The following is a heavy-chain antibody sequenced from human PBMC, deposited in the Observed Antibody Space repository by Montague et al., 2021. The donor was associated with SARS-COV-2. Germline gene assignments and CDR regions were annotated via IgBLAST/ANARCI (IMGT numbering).Heavy chain of an antibody. V-gene: IGHV2-5*01. CDR2: IYSXDEK. J-gene: IGHJ4*02. Sequence: PALVKPTQTLTLTCTFSGFSLSTPNVGAGWIRQPPGKALEWVAVIYSXDEKRYSPSLRNRLTITKDTAKNQVVLSLTYVDPVDTATYYCAHLIRYYDIFTGIPFDYWGQGSQVTVSS. D-gene: IGHD3-9*01. CDR1: GFSLSTPNVG. CDR3: AHLIRYYDIFTGIPFDY.